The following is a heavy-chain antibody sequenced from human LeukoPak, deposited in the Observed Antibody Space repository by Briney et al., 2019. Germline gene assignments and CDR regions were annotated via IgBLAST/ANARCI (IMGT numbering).Heavy chain of an antibody. CDR2: ISYDGSHQ. D-gene: IGHD5-24*01. CDR1: GLTFSNYS. Sequence: GGSLRLSCVVSGLTFSNYSMNWVRQAPGKGLEWVAVISYDGSHQYYADSLKGRFTISRDKSENTLYLQMNSLRAEDTAVYYCAKREGFMGTVTHDAFDIWGQGTVVIVS. CDR3: AKREGFMGTVTHDAFDI. V-gene: IGHV3-30*18. J-gene: IGHJ3*02.